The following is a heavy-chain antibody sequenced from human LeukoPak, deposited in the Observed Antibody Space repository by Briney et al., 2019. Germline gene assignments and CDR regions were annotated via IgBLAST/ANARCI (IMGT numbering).Heavy chain of an antibody. V-gene: IGHV3-30-3*01. CDR1: GFTFSSYA. CDR2: ISYDGSNK. CDR3: ARAGGSSTWYVWYFQH. D-gene: IGHD6-13*01. Sequence: GGSLSLSCAASGFTFSSYAMHWVRQAPGKGLEWVAVISYDGSNKYYADSVKGRFTIPRDNSKNTLDLQMNSLRAEDTAVYYCARAGGSSTWYVWYFQHWGQGTLVTVSS. J-gene: IGHJ1*01.